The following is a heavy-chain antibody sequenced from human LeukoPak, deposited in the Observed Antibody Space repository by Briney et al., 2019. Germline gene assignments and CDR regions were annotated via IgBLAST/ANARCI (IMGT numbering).Heavy chain of an antibody. J-gene: IGHJ4*02. CDR1: GYSISSGYY. CDR2: IYYSGST. CDR3: AVSGSYFDYFDY. D-gene: IGHD1-26*01. V-gene: IGHV4-38-2*02. Sequence: SETLSLTCTVSGYSISSGYYWGWIRQPPGKGLEWIGSIYYSGSTYYNPSLKSRVTISVDTSKNQFSLKLSSVTAADTAVYYCAVSGSYFDYFDYWGQGTLVTVSS.